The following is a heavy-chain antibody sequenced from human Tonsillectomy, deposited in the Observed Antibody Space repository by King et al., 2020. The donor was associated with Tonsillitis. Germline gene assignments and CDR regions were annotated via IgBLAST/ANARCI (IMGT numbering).Heavy chain of an antibody. CDR1: GFTFDDYA. CDR3: AKDRDWNSYMDV. D-gene: IGHD1-7*01. CDR2: ISGDGGST. Sequence: VQLVESGGGVVQPGGSLRLSCAASGFTFDDYAMHWVRQAPGKGLEWVSLISGDGGSTYYADPVKGRFTISRDNSKNSLYLQMNSLRTEDTALYYCAKDRDWNSYMDVWGNGTTVTVSS. J-gene: IGHJ6*03. V-gene: IGHV3-43*02.